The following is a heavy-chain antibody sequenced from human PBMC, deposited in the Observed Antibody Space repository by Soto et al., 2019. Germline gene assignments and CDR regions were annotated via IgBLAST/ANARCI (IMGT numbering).Heavy chain of an antibody. CDR2: ISWNSGKL. Sequence: EVQLLESGGGLVQPGRSLRLSCAASGFKFDDYAMHWVRQTPGKGLEWVSGISWNSGKLVYADSVKGRFTISRDNAMDSLYLQMNSLGVEDTALYYCAKVVVAATQHQYDDFGMGVWGQGATVTVSS. CDR3: AKVVVAATQHQYDDFGMGV. CDR1: GFKFDDYA. J-gene: IGHJ6*02. D-gene: IGHD2-15*01. V-gene: IGHV3-9*01.